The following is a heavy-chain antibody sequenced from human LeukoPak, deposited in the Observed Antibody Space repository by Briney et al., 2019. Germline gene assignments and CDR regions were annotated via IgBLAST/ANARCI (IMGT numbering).Heavy chain of an antibody. CDR3: ARDGIEWELGFDY. D-gene: IGHD1-26*01. Sequence: PGGSLRLSCAVSGITLSNYGMSWVRQAPGKGLEWVAGISDSGRSTNYADSVKGRFTISRDNPKNTLYLQMNSLRAEDTAVYYCARDGIEWELGFDYWGQGTLVTVSS. CDR1: GITLSNYG. CDR2: ISDSGRST. J-gene: IGHJ4*02. V-gene: IGHV3-23*01.